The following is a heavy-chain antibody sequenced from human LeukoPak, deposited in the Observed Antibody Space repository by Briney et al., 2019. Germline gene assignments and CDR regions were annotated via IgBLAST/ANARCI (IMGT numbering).Heavy chain of an antibody. CDR1: GYTFTSYG. D-gene: IGHD3-10*01. V-gene: IGHV1-18*01. Sequence: GASVKVSCKASGYTFTSYGISWVRQAPGQGLEWMGWISAYNGNTNYAQKLQDRVTMTTDTSTSTAYMELRSLRSDDTAVYYCARDYTGTMVRGVIPRGGGKNYYYYMDVWGKGTTVTVSS. J-gene: IGHJ6*03. CDR2: ISAYNGNT. CDR3: ARDYTGTMVRGVIPRGGGKNYYYYMDV.